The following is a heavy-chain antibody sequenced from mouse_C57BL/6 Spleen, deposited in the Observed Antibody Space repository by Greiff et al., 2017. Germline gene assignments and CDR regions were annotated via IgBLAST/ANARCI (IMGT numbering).Heavy chain of an antibody. CDR2: IYPSDSET. V-gene: IGHV1-61*01. J-gene: IGHJ2*01. CDR3: ARSPICYYGSRGSYFDY. Sequence: QVQLQQPGAELVRPGSSVKLSCKASGYTFTSYWMDWVKQRPGQGLEWIGNIYPSDSETHYNQKFKDKATLTVDKSSSTAYMQLSSLTSEDSAVYYCARSPICYYGSRGSYFDYWGQGTTLTVSS. CDR1: GYTFTSYW. D-gene: IGHD1-1*01.